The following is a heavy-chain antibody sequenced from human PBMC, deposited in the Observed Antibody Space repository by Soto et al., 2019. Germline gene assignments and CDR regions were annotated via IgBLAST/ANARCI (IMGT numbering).Heavy chain of an antibody. CDR3: AKAQRYSSSWSPAPLYYFDY. D-gene: IGHD6-13*01. J-gene: IGHJ4*02. CDR2: ISGSGDST. CDR1: GFTFSTYA. Sequence: GGSLRLSCAASGFTFSTYAMSRVRQAPGKGLEWVSGISGSGDSTYYADSVKGRSTISRDNSKNTLFLQMNSLSVEDTAVYYRAKAQRYSSSWSPAPLYYFDYWGQGTLVTVSS. V-gene: IGHV3-23*01.